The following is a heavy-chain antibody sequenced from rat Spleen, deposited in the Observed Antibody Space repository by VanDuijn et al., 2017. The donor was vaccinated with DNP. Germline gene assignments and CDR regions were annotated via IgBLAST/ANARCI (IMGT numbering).Heavy chain of an antibody. CDR2: ITSSGSDT. J-gene: IGHJ2*01. D-gene: IGHD5-1*01. Sequence: EVQLVESGGDLVQPGRSLKLSCVASGFRFNNYWMTWIRQVPGKGLEWFASITSSGSDTYYPDSVKGRFTISRDNAENTVYLQMSTLRSEDSATYYCARRWEEDYFDSWGQGVMVPVSS. CDR1: GFRFNNYW. V-gene: IGHV5-31*01. CDR3: ARRWEEDYFDS.